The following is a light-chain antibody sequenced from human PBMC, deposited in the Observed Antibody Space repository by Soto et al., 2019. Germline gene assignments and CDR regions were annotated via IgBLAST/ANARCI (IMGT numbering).Light chain of an antibody. V-gene: IGKV1-27*01. CDR2: GAS. J-gene: IGKJ5*01. Sequence: DIQMTQSPSSLSASVGDTVTITCRASQDIINHLAWYQQRPGKVPNLLIYGASTLHSGVPSRFRGSGSGTHVTLTIGSLQPEDVATYYCQNYHLALGTFGQGTRLEIK. CDR3: QNYHLALGT. CDR1: QDIINH.